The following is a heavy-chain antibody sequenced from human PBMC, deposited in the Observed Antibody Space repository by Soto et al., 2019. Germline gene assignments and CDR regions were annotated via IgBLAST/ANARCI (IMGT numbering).Heavy chain of an antibody. CDR2: IYYSGST. D-gene: IGHD3-22*01. CDR3: ARDIDSRGLCGAFDI. J-gene: IGHJ3*02. Sequence: QVQLQESGPGLVKPSQTLSLTCTVSGGSISSGGYYWSWIRQHPGKGLEWIGYIYYSGSTYYNPSRKSRVTISVDTSKNQFSLKLSSVTAADTAVYYCARDIDSRGLCGAFDIWGQGTMVTVSS. V-gene: IGHV4-31*03. CDR1: GGSISSGGYY.